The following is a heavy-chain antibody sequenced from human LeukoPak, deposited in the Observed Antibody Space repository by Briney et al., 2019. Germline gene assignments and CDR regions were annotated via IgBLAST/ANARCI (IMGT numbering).Heavy chain of an antibody. CDR1: GYTFTSYY. CDR3: ASSRTFYGDSYYFDY. J-gene: IGHJ4*02. V-gene: IGHV1-46*01. D-gene: IGHD4-17*01. CDR2: INPSGGST. Sequence: ASVKVSCKASGYTFTSYYMHWVRQAPGQGLEWMGIINPSGGSTSYARKFQGRVTMTRDTSTSTVYMELSSLRSEDTAVYYCASSRTFYGDSYYFDYWGQGTLVTVSS.